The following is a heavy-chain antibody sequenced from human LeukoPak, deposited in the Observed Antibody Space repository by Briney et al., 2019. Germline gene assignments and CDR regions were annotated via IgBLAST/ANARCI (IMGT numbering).Heavy chain of an antibody. CDR2: IYHTGST. Sequence: PSETLSLTCAVSGGSISTTNWWNWVRQPPGKGLEWIGEIYHTGSTNYNPSLKNRVTISVDTSKNQFSLKLSSVTAADTAVYYCASSVAALDYWGQGTLVTVSS. D-gene: IGHD2-15*01. V-gene: IGHV4-4*02. CDR1: GGSISTTNW. CDR3: ASSVAALDY. J-gene: IGHJ4*02.